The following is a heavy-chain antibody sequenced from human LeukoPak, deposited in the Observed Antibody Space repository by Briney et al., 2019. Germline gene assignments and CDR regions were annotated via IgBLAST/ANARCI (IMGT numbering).Heavy chain of an antibody. V-gene: IGHV4-59*08. CDR1: GGSISSYY. Sequence: SETLSLTCTVSGGSISSYYWSWIRQPPGKGLEWIGYIYYSGTTNYNPSLKSRVTISVDTSKNQFSLRLSSVTAADTALYFCARRFNSVWYFDYWGQGTLVTVSS. CDR3: ARRFNSVWYFDY. J-gene: IGHJ4*02. D-gene: IGHD6-19*01. CDR2: IYYSGTT.